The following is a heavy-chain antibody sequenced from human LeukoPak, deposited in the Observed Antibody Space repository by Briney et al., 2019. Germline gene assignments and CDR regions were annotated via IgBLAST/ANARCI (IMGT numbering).Heavy chain of an antibody. V-gene: IGHV3-21*01. Sequence: GGSLRLSCAASGFTFSSYSMNWVRQAPGKGLEWVSSISSSSSYIYYAGSVKGRFTISRDNAKNSLYLQMNSLRAEDTAVYYCARDQGEIVPAAMPHWGQGTLVTVSS. CDR2: ISSSSSYI. CDR1: GFTFSSYS. D-gene: IGHD2-2*01. J-gene: IGHJ4*02. CDR3: ARDQGEIVPAAMPH.